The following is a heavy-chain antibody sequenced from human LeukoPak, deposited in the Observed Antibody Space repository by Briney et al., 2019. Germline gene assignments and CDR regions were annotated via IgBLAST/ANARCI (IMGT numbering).Heavy chain of an antibody. D-gene: IGHD6-13*01. CDR2: IKQDGSEK. J-gene: IGHJ4*02. CDR3: ARALHSSSFDY. CDR1: GFTFSSYW. Sequence: GGSLRLSCAASGFTFSSYWMSWVRQAPGKGLEWVANIKQDGSEKYYVDSVKGRFTISRDNAENSLYLQMNSLRAEDTAVYYCARALHSSSFDYWGQGTLVTVSS. V-gene: IGHV3-7*01.